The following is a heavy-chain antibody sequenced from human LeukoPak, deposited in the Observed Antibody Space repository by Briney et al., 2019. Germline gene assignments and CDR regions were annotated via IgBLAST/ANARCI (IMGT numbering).Heavy chain of an antibody. CDR2: IYSSGTT. J-gene: IGHJ5*02. CDR3: AKFHFGYSSPWFDP. CDR1: GRTVSSNH. Sequence: PGGALRLSCAASGRTVSSNHMSWVGQAPWKEREGVAVIYSSGTTYYEDSVKGRFTISRDNSKNTLYLQMNSLSAEDTAVYYCAKFHFGYSSPWFDPWGQGTLVTVST. D-gene: IGHD5-18*01. V-gene: IGHV3-53*01.